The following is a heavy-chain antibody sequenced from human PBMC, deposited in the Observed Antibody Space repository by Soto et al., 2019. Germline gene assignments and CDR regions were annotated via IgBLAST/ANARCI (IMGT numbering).Heavy chain of an antibody. V-gene: IGHV5-10-1*03. J-gene: IGHJ6*02. CDR3: ARRWNAVAGTHYYYYGMDV. CDR1: GYSFTSYW. Sequence: EVQLVQSGAEVKKPGESLRISCMGSGYSFTSYWIRWVRQMPGKGLEWMGRIDPSDSYTNYSPSFQGHVTISADKSISTAYLQWSSLKASDTAMYYCARRWNAVAGTHYYYYGMDVWGQGTTVTVSS. D-gene: IGHD6-19*01. CDR2: IDPSDSYT.